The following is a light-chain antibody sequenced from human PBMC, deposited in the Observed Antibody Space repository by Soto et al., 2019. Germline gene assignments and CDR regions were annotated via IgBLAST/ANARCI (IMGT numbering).Light chain of an antibody. V-gene: IGLV4-69*01. CDR1: SGHSSYA. CDR2: LNSDGSH. CDR3: QTWGTGIVV. J-gene: IGLJ2*01. Sequence: QPVLTQSPSASASLGASVKLTCTLSSGHSSYATAWHQQQPEKGPRYLMTLNSDGSHSKGDGIPDRFSGSSSGAERYLTISSLQSEDEADYYCQTWGTGIVVFGGGTKLTVL.